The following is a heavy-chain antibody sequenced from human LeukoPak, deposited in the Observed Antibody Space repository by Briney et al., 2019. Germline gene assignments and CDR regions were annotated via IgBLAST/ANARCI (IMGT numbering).Heavy chain of an antibody. CDR3: AREEYYYDSSCYYLGFDY. D-gene: IGHD3-22*01. CDR2: IKQDGCEK. CDR1: GFTFSCYW. J-gene: IGHJ4*02. V-gene: IGHV3-7*01. Sequence: PGGSLRLSCAASGFTFSCYWMIWVRQAPGKGREWVANIKQDGCEKYYVVSVKGRFPISRDIAKNHLYLKKKSRRAEDAAVYFCAREEYYYDSSCYYLGFDYWGQGTLVTVSS.